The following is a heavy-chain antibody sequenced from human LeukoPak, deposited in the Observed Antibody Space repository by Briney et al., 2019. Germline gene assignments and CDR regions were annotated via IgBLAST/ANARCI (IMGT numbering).Heavy chain of an antibody. CDR1: GYSFTSYW. V-gene: IGHV5-51*01. D-gene: IGHD3-22*01. CDR2: IYPGDSDT. Sequence: GESLKISCEGSGYSFTSYWIGWVRQMPGKGLEWMGIIYPGDSDTRYSPSFQGQVTISADKSISTAYLQWSSLKASDTAMYYCARRRYDSSGSTNYLDYWGQGTLVTVSS. CDR3: ARRRYDSSGSTNYLDY. J-gene: IGHJ4*02.